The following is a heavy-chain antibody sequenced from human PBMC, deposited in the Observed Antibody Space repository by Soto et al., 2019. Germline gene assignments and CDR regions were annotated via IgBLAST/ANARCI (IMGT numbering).Heavy chain of an antibody. V-gene: IGHV4-31*03. CDR1: GGSISSGGYY. CDR2: IYYSGST. J-gene: IGHJ4*02. D-gene: IGHD5-12*01. Sequence: QVQLQESGPGLVKPSQTLSLTCTVSGGSISSGGYYWSWIRQHPGKGLEWIGYIYYSGSTYYNPSLKCRVTISVDTSKNQFSLKLSSVTAADTAVYYCARSPVDIVATIGDYWGQGTLVTVSS. CDR3: ARSPVDIVATIGDY.